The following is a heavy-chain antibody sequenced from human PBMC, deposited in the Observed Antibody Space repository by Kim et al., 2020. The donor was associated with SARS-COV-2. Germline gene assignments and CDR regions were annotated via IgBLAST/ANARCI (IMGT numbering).Heavy chain of an antibody. J-gene: IGHJ5*02. CDR3: ARSLGSGYSYGPHNWFDP. D-gene: IGHD5-18*01. CDR2: IYSGGST. Sequence: GGSLRLSCAASGLTVSSNYMSWVRQAPGKGLEWVSVIYSGGSTYYADSVKGRFTISRDNSKNTLYLQMNSLRAEDTAVYYCARSLGSGYSYGPHNWFDPWGQGTLVTVSS. V-gene: IGHV3-53*01. CDR1: GLTVSSNY.